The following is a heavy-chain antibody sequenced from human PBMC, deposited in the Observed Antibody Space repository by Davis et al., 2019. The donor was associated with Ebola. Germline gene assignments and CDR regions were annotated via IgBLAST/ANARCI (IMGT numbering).Heavy chain of an antibody. Sequence: GESLKISCAASGFTFSSYGMHWVRQAPGKGLEWVAVIWYDGSNKYYADSVKGRFTISRDNAKNSLYLQMNSLRAEDTALYYCAKDLRGVNYYYYGMDVWGQGTTVTVSS. CDR1: GFTFSSYG. CDR3: AKDLRGVNYYYYGMDV. V-gene: IGHV3-33*03. D-gene: IGHD2-8*01. J-gene: IGHJ6*02. CDR2: IWYDGSNK.